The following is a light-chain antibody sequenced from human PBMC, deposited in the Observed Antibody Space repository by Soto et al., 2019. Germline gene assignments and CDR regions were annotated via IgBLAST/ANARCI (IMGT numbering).Light chain of an antibody. CDR1: QTVSRF. Sequence: DIQMTQSPSTLSASVGDRVTVTCRASQTVSRFLAWYQQKPGKAPKLLIYDAYSLQSGVPSRFTCSGSGTEFTLTISSLQPDDFATYYCQQYNSYPWTFGQGTKVEIK. J-gene: IGKJ1*01. V-gene: IGKV1-5*01. CDR2: DAY. CDR3: QQYNSYPWT.